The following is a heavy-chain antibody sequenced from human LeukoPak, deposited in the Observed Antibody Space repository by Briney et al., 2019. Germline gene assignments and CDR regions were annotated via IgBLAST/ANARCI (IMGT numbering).Heavy chain of an antibody. CDR3: AKDPYSSSWYSALGSY. J-gene: IGHJ4*02. V-gene: IGHV3-23*01. Sequence: GGSLRLSCAASGFTFNSYAMSWVRQAPGKGLEWVSAISGSGGSTYYADSVKGRFTISRDNSKNTLYLQMNSLRAEDTAVYYCAKDPYSSSWYSALGSYWGQGTLVTVSS. CDR2: ISGSGGST. CDR1: GFTFNSYA. D-gene: IGHD6-13*01.